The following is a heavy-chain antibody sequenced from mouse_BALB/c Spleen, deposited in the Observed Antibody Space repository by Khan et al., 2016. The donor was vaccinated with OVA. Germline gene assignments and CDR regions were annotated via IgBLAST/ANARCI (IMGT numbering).Heavy chain of an antibody. J-gene: IGHJ3*01. CDR3: TRLSYYYNSEGFAY. CDR1: GFTFSTYG. V-gene: IGHV5-6*01. D-gene: IGHD1-1*02. Sequence: EVQLQESGGDLVKPGGSLKLSCAASGFTFSTYGMSWVRQTPDMRLEWVATISSGGHYTYYPDSVNGRFTISSANAKNTLYLQMSSLESEDTAIYYCTRLSYYYNSEGFAYWGEGSLGRVCA. CDR2: ISSGGHYT.